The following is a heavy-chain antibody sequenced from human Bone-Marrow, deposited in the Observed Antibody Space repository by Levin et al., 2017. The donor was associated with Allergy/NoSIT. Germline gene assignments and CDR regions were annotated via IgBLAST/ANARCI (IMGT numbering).Heavy chain of an antibody. CDR2: IYYSGTT. Sequence: SSETLSLTCTVSGGSISDPAIYWGWIRQSPGKGMEWIGSIYYSGTTYYNPSLKSRVTMSVDTSKNQFSLKLRSVTAADSGMYYCARGRLIRITRWFDPWGQGTLVTVSS. V-gene: IGHV4-39*01. CDR3: ARGRLIRITRWFDP. CDR1: GGSISDPAIY. J-gene: IGHJ5*02. D-gene: IGHD3-10*01.